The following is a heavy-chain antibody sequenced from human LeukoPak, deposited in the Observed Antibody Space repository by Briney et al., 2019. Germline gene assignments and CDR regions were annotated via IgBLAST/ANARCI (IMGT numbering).Heavy chain of an antibody. J-gene: IGHJ6*02. V-gene: IGHV4-30-2*01. Sequence: SETLSLTCAVSGGSISSGGYSWSWIRQPPGKGLEWIGYIYHSGSTYYNPSLKSRVTISVDRSKNQFSLKLSSVTAADTAVYYCARDRYDFWSGYRDHNNYYYGMDVWGQGTTVTVSS. CDR3: ARDRYDFWSGYRDHNNYYYGMDV. CDR1: GGSISSGGYS. D-gene: IGHD3-3*01. CDR2: IYHSGST.